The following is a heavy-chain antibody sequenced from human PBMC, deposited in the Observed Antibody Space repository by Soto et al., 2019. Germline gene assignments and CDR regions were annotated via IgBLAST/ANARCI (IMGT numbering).Heavy chain of an antibody. V-gene: IGHV1-8*01. Sequence: QVQLVQSGAEVRKPGASVKVSCKASGYTFTSYDINWLRQTTGEGLVWMGWMNPNSDNTIYAPKFQRRVTMIRNTDTNAAYMELRSLSSDVTAVYYWTIVKYILTVPEALDFWGLGTVVTVSS. CDR3: TIVKYILTVPEALDF. CDR1: GYTFTSYD. CDR2: MNPNSDNT. J-gene: IGHJ4*02. D-gene: IGHD6-6*01.